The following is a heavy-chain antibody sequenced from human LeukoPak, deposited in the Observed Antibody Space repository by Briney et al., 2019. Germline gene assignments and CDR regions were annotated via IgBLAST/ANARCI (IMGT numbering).Heavy chain of an antibody. Sequence: GGSLRLSCSASGFTFSSYAMHWVRQAPGKGLESVSAVSSNGGSTYYADSVKGRFTISRDNSKNTLYLQMSSLRAEDTAVYYCARLADYDSSGYLSYWGQGTLVTISS. CDR1: GFTFSSYA. V-gene: IGHV3-64D*09. CDR3: ARLADYDSSGYLSY. J-gene: IGHJ4*02. CDR2: VSSNGGST. D-gene: IGHD3-22*01.